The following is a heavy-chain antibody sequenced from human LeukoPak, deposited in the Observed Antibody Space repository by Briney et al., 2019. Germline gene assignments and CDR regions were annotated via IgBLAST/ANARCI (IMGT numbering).Heavy chain of an antibody. J-gene: IGHJ4*02. CDR2: ISLTGHII. CDR1: GLTLGVYY. V-gene: IGHV3-11*01. CDR3: ARDHWAAPDH. D-gene: IGHD3-16*01. Sequence: GGSMRLSCAAFGLTLGVYYMTWIRQAPGRGLDPRSFISLTGHIIKYVDSVKGRFTISRDNAKSSMYLEMNSLRAGDTAVYYCARDHWAAPDHWGQGTLVTVSP.